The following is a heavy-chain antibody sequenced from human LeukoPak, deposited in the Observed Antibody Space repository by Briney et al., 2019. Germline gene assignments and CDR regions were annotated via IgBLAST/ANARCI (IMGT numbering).Heavy chain of an antibody. CDR3: VTDLG. Sequence: GGSLRLSCAASGFSFMSYWMHWVRQPPGKGLVWVSRVDHGGSGTAYADFVTGRSTISRDNAKNMVYLQMNSLRVEDTAVYYCVTDLGWGQGTLVTVSS. J-gene: IGHJ4*02. CDR1: GFSFMSYW. CDR2: VDHGGSGT. V-gene: IGHV3-74*01.